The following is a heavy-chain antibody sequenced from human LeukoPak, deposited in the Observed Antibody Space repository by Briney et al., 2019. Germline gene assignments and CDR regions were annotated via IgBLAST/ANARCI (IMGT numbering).Heavy chain of an antibody. J-gene: IGHJ4*02. D-gene: IGHD6-13*01. CDR1: GYTFTGYY. CDR2: INPNGGGT. Sequence: GASVKVSCKASGYTFTGYYMHWVRQAPGQGLEWMGWINPNGGGTNYAQKFQGWVTMTRDTSISTAYMELSRLRSDDTAVYYCARDSVYSSSWYEVDYWGQGTLVTVSS. V-gene: IGHV1-2*04. CDR3: ARDSVYSSSWYEVDY.